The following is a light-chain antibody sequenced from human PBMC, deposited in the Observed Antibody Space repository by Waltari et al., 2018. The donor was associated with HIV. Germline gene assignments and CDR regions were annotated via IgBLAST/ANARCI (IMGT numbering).Light chain of an antibody. CDR3: QKLKTYPLS. CDR2: SVS. V-gene: IGKV1-9*01. CDR1: QGVGSY. J-gene: IGKJ4*01. Sequence: IQLTHSPSFLSASVVERLTITGRATQGVGSYWALYTQKPGKAPKLLIYSVSILQTGVPSRFSGSGYGTEFTLTITDLHPEDFATYYCQKLKTYPLSFGGGTKVEIK.